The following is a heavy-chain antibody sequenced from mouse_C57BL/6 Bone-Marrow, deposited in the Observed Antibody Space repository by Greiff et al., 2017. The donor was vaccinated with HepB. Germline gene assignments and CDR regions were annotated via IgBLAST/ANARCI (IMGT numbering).Heavy chain of an antibody. V-gene: IGHV1-80*01. J-gene: IGHJ2*01. CDR1: GYAFSSYW. D-gene: IGHD1-1*01. CDR2: IYPGDGDT. CDR3: AREEGYYYGSSYDYFDY. Sequence: VQLQQSGAELVKPGASVKISCKASGYAFSSYWMNWVKQRPGKGLEWIGQIYPGDGDTNYNGKFKGKATLTADKSSSTAYMQLSSLTSEDSAVYFCAREEGYYYGSSYDYFDYWGQGTTLTVSS.